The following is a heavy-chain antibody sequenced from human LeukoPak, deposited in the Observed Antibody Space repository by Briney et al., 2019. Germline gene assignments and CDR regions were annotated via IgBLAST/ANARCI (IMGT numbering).Heavy chain of an antibody. CDR2: ISSSSYI. CDR1: GFTFSSYS. CDR3: ARDGSYGSGSYFY. Sequence: PGGSLRLSCAASGFTFSSYSMNWVRQAPGKGLEWVSSISSSSYIYYADSVKGRFTISRDDAKNSLYLQMNSLRAEDTAVYYCARDGSYGSGSYFYWGQGTLVTVSS. V-gene: IGHV3-21*01. J-gene: IGHJ4*02. D-gene: IGHD3-10*01.